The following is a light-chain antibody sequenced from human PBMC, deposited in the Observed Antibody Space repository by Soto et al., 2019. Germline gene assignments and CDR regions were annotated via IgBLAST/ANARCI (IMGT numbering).Light chain of an antibody. CDR3: HQYGTSPQT. V-gene: IGKV3-20*01. Sequence: EIVLTQSPGALSLSPGESATLSCRARQSVSDTHVAWYQQRPGQAPRLLIYDASRRDIGVPDRFIGSGSATDFTLTISGLEPEDFAVYFCHQYGTSPQTFGQGTKVDI. CDR2: DAS. J-gene: IGKJ1*01. CDR1: QSVSDTH.